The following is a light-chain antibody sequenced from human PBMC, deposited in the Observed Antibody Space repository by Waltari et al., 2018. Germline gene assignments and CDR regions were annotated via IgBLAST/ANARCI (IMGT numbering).Light chain of an antibody. V-gene: IGKV3-20*01. J-gene: IGKJ1*01. CDR2: DAS. Sequence: EIVLKQSPDTLSLSPGERATLSCRASQSVSRTLAWYQQKPGQAPRLLIYDASSRAAGIPDRFSGSGSGTDFSLTISRLEPEDFGVYYCQKYGTLPATFGQGTKVEI. CDR1: QSVSRT. CDR3: QKYGTLPAT.